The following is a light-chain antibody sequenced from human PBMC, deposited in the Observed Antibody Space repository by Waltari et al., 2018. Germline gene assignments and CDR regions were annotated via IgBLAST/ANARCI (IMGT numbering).Light chain of an antibody. V-gene: IGKV1-5*01. Sequence: DILMTQSPSTLSASVGDRVTITCRASQSINTYLAWYQQKPGKAPKLLIYGASTLESGVPGRFSGTGSWTEFTLTISSLQPDDFATYYCQRYNSYANTFGQGTKVEIK. CDR3: QRYNSYANT. CDR1: QSINTY. CDR2: GAS. J-gene: IGKJ2*01.